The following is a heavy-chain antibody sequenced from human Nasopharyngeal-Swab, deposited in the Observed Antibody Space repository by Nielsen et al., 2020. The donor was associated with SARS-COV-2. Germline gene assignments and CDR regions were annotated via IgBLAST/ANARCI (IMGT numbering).Heavy chain of an antibody. Sequence: GGSLRLSWTASGLTWGDYAMSWVREAPGKGLEWVGFIRSKAYGGTTEYAASVKGRFTISRDDSKSIAYLQMNSLKTEDTAVYYCTRDIRVRGVPSDYYYGMDVWGQGTTVTVSS. CDR3: TRDIRVRGVPSDYYYGMDV. D-gene: IGHD3-10*01. CDR2: IRSKAYGGTT. J-gene: IGHJ6*02. V-gene: IGHV3-49*04. CDR1: GLTWGDYA.